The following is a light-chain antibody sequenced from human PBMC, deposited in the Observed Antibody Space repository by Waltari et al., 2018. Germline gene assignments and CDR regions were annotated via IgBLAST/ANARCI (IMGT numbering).Light chain of an antibody. Sequence: DIVMTQTPLSLPVTPGEPASISCRSSQSLLDSDGYTHLHWYLQKSGQSPHLLIYLGSNRASGVPDRFSGSGSGTDFTLKISMVEAEDVGVYYCMQTLQTPYSFGQGTKVEIK. V-gene: IGKV2-28*01. CDR2: LGS. J-gene: IGKJ2*03. CDR1: QSLLDSDGYTH. CDR3: MQTLQTPYS.